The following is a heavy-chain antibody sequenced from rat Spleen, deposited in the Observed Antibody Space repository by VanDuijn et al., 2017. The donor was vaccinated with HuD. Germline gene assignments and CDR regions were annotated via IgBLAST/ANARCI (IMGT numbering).Heavy chain of an antibody. D-gene: IGHD1-1*01. V-gene: IGHV5S23*01. CDR3: ARRRIYYYSAYFDY. CDR1: GFNFNNYW. J-gene: IGHJ2*01. CDR2: ISTSGSRT. Sequence: EVKLVESGGGLVQPGRSLKLSCAASGFNFNNYWMGWVRQAPKKGLEWVATISTSGSRTYYPDSVKGRFTISRDNAKSTLYLQMDSLRSEDTATYYCARRRIYYYSAYFDYWGQGVMVTVSS.